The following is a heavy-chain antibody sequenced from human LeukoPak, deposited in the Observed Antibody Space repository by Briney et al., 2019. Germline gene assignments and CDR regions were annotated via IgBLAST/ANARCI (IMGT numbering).Heavy chain of an antibody. CDR1: GGSISSSSYY. D-gene: IGHD6-13*01. J-gene: IGHJ6*03. CDR2: IYYSGRT. CDR3: ARRVQQLSYYYYVDV. Sequence: SETLSLTCTVSGGSISSSSYYWGWIRQPPGKGLEWIGSIYYSGRTYYNPSLKSRVTISVDTSKNQFSLKLSSVTAADTAVYYCARRVQQLSYYYYVDVWGKGTTVTVSS. V-gene: IGHV4-39*01.